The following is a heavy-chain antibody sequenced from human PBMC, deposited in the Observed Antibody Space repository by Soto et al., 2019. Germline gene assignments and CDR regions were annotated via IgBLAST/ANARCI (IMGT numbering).Heavy chain of an antibody. CDR3: ARRGIGMDV. D-gene: IGHD6-13*01. CDR2: IYDGHPDA. V-gene: IGHV5-51*01. CDR1: EDFLTGYW. Sequence: HGESLKISCKGSEDFLTGYWIAWVRQMPGKSLEWMGMIYDGHPDARYSPPFQGQVTISADKSISTAYLQWSSLKASDTAMYYCARRGIGMDVWGQGTSVTVSS. J-gene: IGHJ6*02.